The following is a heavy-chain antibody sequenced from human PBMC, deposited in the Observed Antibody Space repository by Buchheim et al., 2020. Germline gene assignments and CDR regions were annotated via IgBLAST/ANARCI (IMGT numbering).Heavy chain of an antibody. J-gene: IGHJ4*02. V-gene: IGHV3-15*01. CDR2: IKSRPDGGTT. D-gene: IGHD3-22*01. Sequence: EVQLVESEGGLVKPGGSLRLSCATSGFIFSDAWMSWVRQAPGKGLEWVGRIKSRPDGGTTQYAAPVKGRFFILRDDSKDKLYLQMNSLKTEDTAVYYCTTDRGYYDSSGGVDYWGQGTL. CDR1: GFIFSDAW. CDR3: TTDRGYYDSSGGVDY.